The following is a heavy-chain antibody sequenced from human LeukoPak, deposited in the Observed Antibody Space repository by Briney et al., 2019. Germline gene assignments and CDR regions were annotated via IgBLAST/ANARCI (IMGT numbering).Heavy chain of an antibody. J-gene: IGHJ4*02. V-gene: IGHV3-30*18. CDR2: ISYDGSNK. D-gene: IGHD1-26*01. Sequence: GGSLRLSCAASGFTFSSYGMHWVRQAPGKGLEWVAVISYDGSNKHYADSVKGRFTISRDNSKNTLYLQMNSLRAEDTAVYYCAKDQSGSYHDYWGQGTLVTVSS. CDR3: AKDQSGSYHDY. CDR1: GFTFSSYG.